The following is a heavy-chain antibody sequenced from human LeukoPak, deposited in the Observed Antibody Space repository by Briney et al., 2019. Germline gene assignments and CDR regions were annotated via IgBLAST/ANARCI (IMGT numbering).Heavy chain of an antibody. CDR2: INIEGSIT. Sequence: GSLRLSCAASGFSFSNYWIHWVRQAPGKGLVWVARINIEGSITTYADSVKGRFTISRDNAKNILYLQMNSLRAEDTAVYYCARDLAIRYGSGSYYKPYYYYGMDVWGQGTTVTVSS. CDR1: GFSFSNYW. J-gene: IGHJ6*02. CDR3: ARDLAIRYGSGSYYKPYYYYGMDV. V-gene: IGHV3-74*01. D-gene: IGHD3-10*01.